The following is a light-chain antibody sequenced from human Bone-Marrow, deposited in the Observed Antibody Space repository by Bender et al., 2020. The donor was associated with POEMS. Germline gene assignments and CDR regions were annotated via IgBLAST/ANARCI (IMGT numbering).Light chain of an antibody. Sequence: QSALTQPASVSGSPGQSITISCTGTSTDVGTYNFVSWYQQHPGKAPKLLLYDNNKRPSGVSKRFSGSKSGNTASLRISELQAEDEADYFCSSYTTGSTLVIFGGGTKLTVL. J-gene: IGLJ2*01. CDR2: DNN. CDR1: STDVGTYNF. CDR3: SSYTTGSTLVI. V-gene: IGLV2-14*02.